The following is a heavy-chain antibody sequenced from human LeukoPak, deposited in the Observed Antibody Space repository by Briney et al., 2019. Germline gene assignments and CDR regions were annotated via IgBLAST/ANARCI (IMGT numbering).Heavy chain of an antibody. V-gene: IGHV4-59*01. Sequence: PSETLSLTCTVSGGSISSYYWSWIRQPPGKGLEWIGYIYYSGSTNYNPSLKSRVTISVDTSKNQFSLKLSSVTAAVTAVYYCARHYGDYPPSWFDPWGQGTLVTVSS. CDR1: GGSISSYY. CDR3: ARHYGDYPPSWFDP. CDR2: IYYSGST. J-gene: IGHJ5*02. D-gene: IGHD4-17*01.